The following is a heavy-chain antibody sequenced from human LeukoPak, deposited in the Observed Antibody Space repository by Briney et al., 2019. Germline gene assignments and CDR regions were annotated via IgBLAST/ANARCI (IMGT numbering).Heavy chain of an antibody. Sequence: PSETLSLTCTVSGGSISSGSYYWSWIRQPAGKGLEWIGRIYTSGSTNYNPSLKSRVTMSVDTSKNQFSLKLSSVTAADTAVYYCARDGYNWNGDFDYWGQGTLVTVSS. CDR3: ARDGYNWNGDFDY. CDR1: GGSISSGSYY. J-gene: IGHJ4*02. CDR2: IYTSGST. V-gene: IGHV4-61*02. D-gene: IGHD1-1*01.